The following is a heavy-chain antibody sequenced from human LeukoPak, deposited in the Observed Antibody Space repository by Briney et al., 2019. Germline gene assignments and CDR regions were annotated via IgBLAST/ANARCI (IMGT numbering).Heavy chain of an antibody. CDR2: INPNSGGT. V-gene: IGHV1-2*02. Sequence: ASVKVSCKASGYTFTSHYMHWVRQAPGQGLEWMAWINPNSGGTNYLHKFQGRVTLTRDTSISTAYMELSSLRSDDTAVYYCATSLYISSQFDYWGQGTLVTVSS. D-gene: IGHD6-13*01. CDR1: GYTFTSHY. J-gene: IGHJ4*02. CDR3: ATSLYISSQFDY.